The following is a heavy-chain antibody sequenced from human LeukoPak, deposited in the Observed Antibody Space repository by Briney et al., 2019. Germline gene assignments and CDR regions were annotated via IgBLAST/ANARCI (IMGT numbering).Heavy chain of an antibody. CDR3: ARYFCSGGICRYFDL. Sequence: PSETLSLTCSVSGGSISSYYWSFIRQPPGKGLEWIGYVYYSGSTNYNPSLKSRVTISVDTSKNQFSLKLSSVTAADTAVYYCARYFCSGGICRYFDLWGRGTLVTVSS. CDR2: VYYSGST. CDR1: GGSISSYY. D-gene: IGHD2-15*01. V-gene: IGHV4-59*01. J-gene: IGHJ2*01.